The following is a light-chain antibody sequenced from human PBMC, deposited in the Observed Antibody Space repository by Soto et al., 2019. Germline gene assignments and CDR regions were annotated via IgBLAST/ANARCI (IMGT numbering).Light chain of an antibody. CDR2: GAS. Sequence: EIVLTQSPGTLSLSPGERAILSCRASQSVNSIYLTWYQQKPGQAPRLLIYGASSRATGIPDRFSGSGSGTDFTLTISRLEPTDFAVYYCQQYGNSVWTFGQGT. J-gene: IGKJ1*01. CDR1: QSVNSIY. V-gene: IGKV3-20*01. CDR3: QQYGNSVWT.